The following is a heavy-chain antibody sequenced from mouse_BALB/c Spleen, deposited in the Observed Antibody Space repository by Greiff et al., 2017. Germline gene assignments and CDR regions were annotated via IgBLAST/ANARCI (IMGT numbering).Heavy chain of an antibody. CDR2: IYPGNSDT. CDR1: GYTFTSYW. V-gene: IGHV1-5*01. J-gene: IGHJ3*01. CDR3: TRWEGTGKAWFAY. Sequence: VQLQQSGTVLARPGASVKMSCKASGYTFTSYWMHWVKQRPGQGLEWIGAIYPGNSDTSYNQKFKGKAKLTAVTSTSTAYMELSSLTNEDSAVYYCTRWEGTGKAWFAYWGQGTLVTVSA. D-gene: IGHD4-1*01.